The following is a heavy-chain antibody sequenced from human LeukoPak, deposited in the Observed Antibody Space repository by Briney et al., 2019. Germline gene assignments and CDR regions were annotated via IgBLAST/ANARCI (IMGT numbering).Heavy chain of an antibody. CDR1: GFNVSNNY. V-gene: IGHV3-53*01. Sequence: GGSLRLSCAASGFNVSNNYMTWVRQAPGKGLEWVSLIYSSGSTYYADSVKGRFTVSRDNSKNTLYLQVNSLRAEDTAVYYCARRGDGGRSFDYWGQGTLVTVSS. CDR3: ARRGDGGRSFDY. J-gene: IGHJ4*02. D-gene: IGHD4-23*01. CDR2: IYSSGST.